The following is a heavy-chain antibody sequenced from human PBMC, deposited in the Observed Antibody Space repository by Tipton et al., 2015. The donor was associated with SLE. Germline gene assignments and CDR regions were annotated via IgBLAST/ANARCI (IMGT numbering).Heavy chain of an antibody. CDR1: GDSINSKTYY. J-gene: IGHJ3*02. CDR2: IYDNADT. V-gene: IGHV4-39*07. Sequence: TLSLTCRVSGDSINSKTYYWGWIRQPPGKGLEWIVSIYDNADTYYNPSLKSRVTMSLDTSKNQISLRLTSVTAADTAVYYCARGGRDGYRGGAFDIWGQGTMVTVSS. D-gene: IGHD5-24*01. CDR3: ARGGRDGYRGGAFDI.